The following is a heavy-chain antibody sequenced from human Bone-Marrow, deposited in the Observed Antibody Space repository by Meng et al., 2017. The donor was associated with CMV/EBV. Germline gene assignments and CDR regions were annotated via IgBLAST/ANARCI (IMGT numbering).Heavy chain of an antibody. D-gene: IGHD1-26*01. CDR1: GFTFSSYS. J-gene: IGHJ6*02. Sequence: GESLKISCAASGFTFSSYSMNWVRQAPGKGLEWVSSISSSSSYIYYADSVKGRFTISRDNAKNSLYLQMNSLRAEDTAVYYCARGSVGGSSFWTYYYGMDVWGQGTTVTVSS. CDR2: ISSSSSYI. CDR3: ARGSVGGSSFWTYYYGMDV. V-gene: IGHV3-21*01.